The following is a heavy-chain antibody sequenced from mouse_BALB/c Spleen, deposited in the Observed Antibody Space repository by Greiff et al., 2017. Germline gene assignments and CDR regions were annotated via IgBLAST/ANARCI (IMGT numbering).Heavy chain of an antibody. CDR3: ARSGYYAMDY. Sequence: EVQLVESGGGLVQPGGSRKLSCAASGFTFSSFGMHWVRQAPEKGLEWVAYISSGSSTIYYADTVKGRFTISRDYPKNTLFLQMTSLRSEDTAMYYCARSGYYAMDYWGQGTSVTVSS. V-gene: IGHV5-17*02. J-gene: IGHJ4*01. CDR2: ISSGSSTI. CDR1: GFTFSSFG.